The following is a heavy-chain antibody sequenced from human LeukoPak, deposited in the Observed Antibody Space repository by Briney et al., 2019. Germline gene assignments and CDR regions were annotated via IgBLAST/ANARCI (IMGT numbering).Heavy chain of an antibody. J-gene: IGHJ6*02. CDR1: GFTFSSYA. CDR2: ISGSGGST. CDR3: AKTQGVIARPGYYYYGMDV. V-gene: IGHV3-23*01. D-gene: IGHD3-10*01. Sequence: GSLRLSCAASGFTFSSYAMSWVRQAPGKGLEWVSAISGSGGSTYYADSVKGRFTISRDNSKNTLYLQMNSLRAEDTAVYYCAKTQGVIARPGYYYYGMDVWGQGTTVTVSS.